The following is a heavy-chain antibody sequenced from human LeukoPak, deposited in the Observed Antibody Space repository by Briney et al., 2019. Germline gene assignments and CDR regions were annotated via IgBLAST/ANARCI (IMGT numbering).Heavy chain of an antibody. J-gene: IGHJ4*02. D-gene: IGHD6-19*01. Sequence: GESLQISCKGSGYSFTSYWIGWVRQMPGKGLEWMGIIYPGDSDVRYSPSFEGQVTISADKSISTAYLQWSSLRASDTAVYYCACSCGRSGWYYFDDWGQGTLVTVSS. CDR2: IYPGDSDV. CDR1: GYSFTSYW. V-gene: IGHV5-51*01. CDR3: ACSCGRSGWYYFDD.